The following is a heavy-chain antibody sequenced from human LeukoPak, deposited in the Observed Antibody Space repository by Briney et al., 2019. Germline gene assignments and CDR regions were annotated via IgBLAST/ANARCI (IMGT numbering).Heavy chain of an antibody. CDR2: IYYSGST. CDR3: AIFHSSGWYYFDC. Sequence: SETLSLTCTVSGGSISSYYWSWIRQPPGKGLEWIGYIYYSGSTNYNPSLKSRVTISVDTSKNQFSLKLSSVTAADTAVYCCAIFHSSGWYYFDCWGQGTLVTVSS. V-gene: IGHV4-59*01. D-gene: IGHD6-19*01. CDR1: GGSISSYY. J-gene: IGHJ4*02.